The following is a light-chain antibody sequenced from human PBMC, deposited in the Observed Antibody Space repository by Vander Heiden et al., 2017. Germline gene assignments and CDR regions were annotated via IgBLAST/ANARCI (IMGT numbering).Light chain of an antibody. CDR3: QAWDGSTVV. J-gene: IGLJ3*02. V-gene: IGLV3-1*01. Sequence: SYELTQPPSVSVSPGQTASITCSGHKLGDKYASWYQQRSGQSPVLDIYQDTKRPSGIPERFSGSNSGNTASLTISGTQAMDEADYYCQAWDGSTVVFGGGTKLTVL. CDR1: KLGDKY. CDR2: QDT.